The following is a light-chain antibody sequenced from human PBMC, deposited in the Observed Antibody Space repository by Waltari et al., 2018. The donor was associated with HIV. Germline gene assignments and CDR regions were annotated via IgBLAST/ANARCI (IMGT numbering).Light chain of an antibody. V-gene: IGLV2-23*02. CDR3: CWWPGGGIRDV. J-gene: IGLJ1*01. CDR2: EVT. Sequence: QSALTQPASVSGSPGQSITISCTEPSSNVGSDDLVSCYQQHPGEAPKLIIYEVTKRHPGVLHRYSGSKSGNTVSLRISGLRAEDESNYYCCWWPGGGIRDVFGTGTKVTVL. CDR1: SSNVGSDDL.